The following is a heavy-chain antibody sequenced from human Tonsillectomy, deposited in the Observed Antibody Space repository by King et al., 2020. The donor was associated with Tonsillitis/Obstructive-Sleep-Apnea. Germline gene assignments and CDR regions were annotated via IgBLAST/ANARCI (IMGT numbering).Heavy chain of an antibody. D-gene: IGHD3-3*01. V-gene: IGHV3-64D*06. J-gene: IGHJ6*03. CDR1: GFTFSSYA. Sequence: GQLVQSGGGLVQPGGSLRLSCSASGFTFSSYAMHWVRQAPGKGLEYVSAISSNGVSTYYADSVKGRFTISRDNSKNTLYLQMSSLRAEDTAVYYCVKDTLLYDFWSGYLDYYYMDVWGKGTTVTVSS. CDR2: ISSNGVST. CDR3: VKDTLLYDFWSGYLDYYYMDV.